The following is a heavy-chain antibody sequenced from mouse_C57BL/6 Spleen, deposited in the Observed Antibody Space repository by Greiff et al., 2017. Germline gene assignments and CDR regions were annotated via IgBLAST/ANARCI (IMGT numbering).Heavy chain of an antibody. CDR2: IYPGSGST. CDR1: GYTFTSYW. CDR3: ANMITRAMDY. D-gene: IGHD2-4*01. Sequence: QVQLQQPGAELVKPGASVKMSCKASGYTFTSYWITWVKQRPGQGLEWIGDIYPGSGSTNYNEKFKSKATLTVDKSSSTAYMQLSSLTSEDSAVYYCANMITRAMDYWGQGTSVTVSS. V-gene: IGHV1-55*01. J-gene: IGHJ4*01.